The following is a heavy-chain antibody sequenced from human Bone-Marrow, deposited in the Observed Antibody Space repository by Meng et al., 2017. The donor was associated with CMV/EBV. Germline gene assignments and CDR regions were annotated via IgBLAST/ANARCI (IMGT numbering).Heavy chain of an antibody. D-gene: IGHD2-2*01. CDR2: FNSDGNTT. V-gene: IGHV3-74*01. CDR1: GFTFSSYW. J-gene: IGHJ6*02. Sequence: GGSLRLSCAASGFTFSSYWIYWVRQAPGKGLVWVARFNSDGNTTNYADSVKGRFTMSRDNAKNTLHLQMNSLRAEDTAVYYCARNKYLYYYYGMDFWGQGTTVTVSS. CDR3: ARNKYLYYYYGMDF.